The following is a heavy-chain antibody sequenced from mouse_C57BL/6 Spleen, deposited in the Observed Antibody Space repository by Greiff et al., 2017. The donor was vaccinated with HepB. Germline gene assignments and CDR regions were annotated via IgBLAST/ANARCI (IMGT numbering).Heavy chain of an antibody. CDR1: GYTFTSYN. V-gene: IGHV1-12*01. D-gene: IGHD1-1*01. CDR2: IYPGNGDT. CDR3: ARGGNYYGSSYVWFAY. Sequence: QVQLKQSGAELVRPGASVKMSCKASGYTFTSYNMHWVKQTPRQGLEWIGAIYPGNGDTSYNQKFKGKATLTVDKSSSTAYMQLSSLTSEDAAVYFCARGGNYYGSSYVWFAYWGQGTLVTVSA. J-gene: IGHJ3*01.